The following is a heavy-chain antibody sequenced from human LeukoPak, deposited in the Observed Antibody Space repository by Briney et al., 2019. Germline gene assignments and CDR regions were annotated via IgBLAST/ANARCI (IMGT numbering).Heavy chain of an antibody. Sequence: GGSLRLSCATSGFTFSSYAMSWVRQAPGKGLERVAAINQDGSETYYVDSVKVRFTVSRDNAKNALYLQMDSLRAEDTAVYYCVKDGPRTYDYWGQGTLVTVSS. J-gene: IGHJ4*02. V-gene: IGHV3-7*05. CDR3: VKDGPRTYDY. CDR1: GFTFSSYA. CDR2: INQDGSET.